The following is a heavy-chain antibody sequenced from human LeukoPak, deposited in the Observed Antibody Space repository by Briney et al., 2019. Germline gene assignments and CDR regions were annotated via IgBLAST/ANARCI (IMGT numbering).Heavy chain of an antibody. Sequence: HGESLKTSCKGSGYSFTSYWIGWVRQMPGKGLEWMGIIYPGDSDTRYSPSFQGQVTISADKSISTAYLQWSSLKASDTAMYYCARLPTYYYDSSGHGGVYYFDYWGQGTLVTVSS. V-gene: IGHV5-51*01. J-gene: IGHJ4*02. CDR2: IYPGDSDT. D-gene: IGHD3-22*01. CDR1: GYSFTSYW. CDR3: ARLPTYYYDSSGHGGVYYFDY.